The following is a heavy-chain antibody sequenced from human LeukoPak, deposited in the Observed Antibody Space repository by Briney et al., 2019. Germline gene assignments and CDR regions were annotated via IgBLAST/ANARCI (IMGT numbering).Heavy chain of an antibody. V-gene: IGHV3-23*01. Sequence: QPGGSLRLSCAASGLTFSSYAMSWVRQAPGKGLEWVSAISGSGGSTYYADSVKGRFTISRDNSKNTLYLQMNSLRAEDTAVYYCANPGAGSCYGYRCWFDPWGQGTLVTVSS. J-gene: IGHJ5*02. CDR2: ISGSGGST. CDR3: ANPGAGSCYGYRCWFDP. D-gene: IGHD2-15*01. CDR1: GLTFSSYA.